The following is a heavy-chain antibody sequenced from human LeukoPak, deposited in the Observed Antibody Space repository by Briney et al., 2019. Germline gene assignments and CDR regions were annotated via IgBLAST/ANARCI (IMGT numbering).Heavy chain of an antibody. Sequence: GGSLRLSCAASGFTFSSYSMNWVRQAPGKGLEWVSSISSSSSYIYYADSVKGRFTISRDNSKNTLYLQMNSLRAEDTAVYYCAKDLNYGDYVADTGFSYWGQGTLVTVSS. D-gene: IGHD4-17*01. V-gene: IGHV3-21*01. CDR3: AKDLNYGDYVADTGFSY. CDR1: GFTFSSYS. CDR2: ISSSSSYI. J-gene: IGHJ4*02.